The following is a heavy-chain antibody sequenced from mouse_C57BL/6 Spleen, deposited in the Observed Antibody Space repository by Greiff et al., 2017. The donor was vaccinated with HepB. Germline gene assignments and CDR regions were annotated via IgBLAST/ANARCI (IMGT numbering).Heavy chain of an antibody. J-gene: IGHJ3*01. CDR2: IYPGSGST. D-gene: IGHD2-4*01. CDR3: ARSGYYDYDWFAY. CDR1: GYTFTSYW. V-gene: IGHV1-55*01. Sequence: QVQLQQPGAELVKPGASVKMSCKASGYTFTSYWITWVKQRPGQGLEWIGDIYPGSGSTNYNEKFKSKATLTVDTSSSTAYMQLSSLTSEDSAVYYCARSGYYDYDWFAYWGQGTLVTVSA.